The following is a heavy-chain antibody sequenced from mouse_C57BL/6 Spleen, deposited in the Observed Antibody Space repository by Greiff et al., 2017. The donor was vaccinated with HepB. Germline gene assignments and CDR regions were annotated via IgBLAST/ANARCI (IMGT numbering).Heavy chain of an antibody. J-gene: IGHJ4*01. D-gene: IGHD2-4*01. CDR3: ARTGDYGGRVYAMDY. CDR1: GYTFTSYD. CDR2: IYPRDGST. V-gene: IGHV1-85*01. Sequence: QVQLQQSGPELVKPGASVKLSCKASGYTFTSYDINWVKQRPGQGLEWIGWIYPRDGSTKYNEKFKGKATLTVDTSSSTAYMELHSLTSEDSAVYFCARTGDYGGRVYAMDYWGQGTSVTVSS.